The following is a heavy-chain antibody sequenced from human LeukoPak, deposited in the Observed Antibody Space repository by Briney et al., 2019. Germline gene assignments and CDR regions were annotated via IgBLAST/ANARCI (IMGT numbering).Heavy chain of an antibody. D-gene: IGHD2-8*02. CDR3: AREPRDCTGGACQSAGGYYFYY. V-gene: IGHV3-23*01. CDR2: ISASGGS. Sequence: GGSLRLSCAASGFTFSNYAMSWVRQAPGKGLEWVSGISASGGSYYADSVKGRFTVSRDNYKNTLYLQMNSLRAEDTAVYFCAREPRDCTGGACQSAGGYYFYYWSQGTLVTVSS. J-gene: IGHJ4*02. CDR1: GFTFSNYA.